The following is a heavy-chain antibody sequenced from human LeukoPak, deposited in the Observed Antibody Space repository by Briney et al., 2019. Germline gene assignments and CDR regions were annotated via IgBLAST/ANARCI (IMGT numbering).Heavy chain of an antibody. CDR1: GFTVITND. CDR3: ARGVEPLAANTLAY. J-gene: IGHJ4*02. D-gene: IGHD1-14*01. CDR2: LYSDGNT. Sequence: PGGSLRLSCAASGFTVITNDMTWVRQAPGKELEWVSVLYSDGNTKYADSVQGRFTISRDNSKNTLYLEMNSLSPDGTAVYYCARGVEPLAANTLAYWGQGTLVTVSS. V-gene: IGHV3-53*01.